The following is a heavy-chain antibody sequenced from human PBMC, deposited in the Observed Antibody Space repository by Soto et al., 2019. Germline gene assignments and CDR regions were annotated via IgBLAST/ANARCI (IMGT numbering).Heavy chain of an antibody. D-gene: IGHD6-6*01. CDR2: INTDGSEK. CDR1: GFTFSASW. V-gene: IGHV3-7*01. J-gene: IGHJ4*02. Sequence: GGSLRLSCAASGFTFSASWMNWVRQAPGKGLEWVAYINTDGSEKNYVDSVKGRFTISRDNAKKSLYLQMNSLRVEDTAVYYCARTPRLLDSWGQGTLVTVSS. CDR3: ARTPRLLDS.